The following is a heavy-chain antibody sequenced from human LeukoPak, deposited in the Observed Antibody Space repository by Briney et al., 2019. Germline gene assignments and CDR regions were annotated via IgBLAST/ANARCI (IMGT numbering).Heavy chain of an antibody. J-gene: IGHJ1*01. CDR1: GFTFSGYA. Sequence: PGGSLRLSCAASGFTFSGYAMSWVRQAPGKGLEWVSAISGSGGSTYYADSVKGRFTISRDNSKNTLYLQMNSLRAEDTAVYYCANSIYCSSTSCSRTRFQHWGQGTLVTVSS. CDR2: ISGSGGST. D-gene: IGHD2-2*01. CDR3: ANSIYCSSTSCSRTRFQH. V-gene: IGHV3-23*01.